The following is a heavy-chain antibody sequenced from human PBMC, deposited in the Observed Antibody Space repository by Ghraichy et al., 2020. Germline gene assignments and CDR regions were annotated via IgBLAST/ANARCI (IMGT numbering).Heavy chain of an antibody. CDR3: ARALGGSETSFDY. CDR1: GGSISSYY. CDR2: IYYSGST. J-gene: IGHJ4*02. Sequence: SETLSLTCTVSGGSISSYYWSWIRQPPGKGLEWIGYIYYSGSTNYNPSLKSRVTISVDTSKNQFSLKLSSVTAADTAVYYCARALGGSETSFDYWGQGTLVTVSS. D-gene: IGHD3-10*01. V-gene: IGHV4-59*01.